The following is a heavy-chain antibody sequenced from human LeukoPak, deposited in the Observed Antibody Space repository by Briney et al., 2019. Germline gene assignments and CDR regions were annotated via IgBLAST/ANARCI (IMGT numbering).Heavy chain of an antibody. CDR3: ASGGGWVFFN. D-gene: IGHD6-19*01. Sequence: GGSLRLSCAASGFTFSRHWMSWVRQTPGKGLEWVAVISYDGKNEYYTDSMKGRFIISRDNSKNILYLQMNSLRLDDTAVYYCASGGGWVFFNWGQGTLVTVSS. J-gene: IGHJ4*02. CDR1: GFTFSRHW. V-gene: IGHV3-30*03. CDR2: ISYDGKNE.